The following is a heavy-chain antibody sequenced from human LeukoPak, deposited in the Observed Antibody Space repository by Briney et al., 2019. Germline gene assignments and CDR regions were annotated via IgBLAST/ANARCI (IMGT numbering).Heavy chain of an antibody. D-gene: IGHD2-15*01. CDR3: AKDLGSAITSALVLDV. CDR1: GFSFDDYA. J-gene: IGHJ6*02. Sequence: GGSLRLSCTVSGFSFDDYAMHWVRQAPGKGLEWVSGITWNRDKIGYGDSVKGRFTISRDNVKNVLYLQMNSPRPEDTALYYCAKDLGSAITSALVLDVWGQGTTVIVSS. V-gene: IGHV3-9*01. CDR2: ITWNRDKI.